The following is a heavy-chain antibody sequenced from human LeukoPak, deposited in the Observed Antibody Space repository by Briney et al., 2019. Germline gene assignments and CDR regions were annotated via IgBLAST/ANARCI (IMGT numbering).Heavy chain of an antibody. D-gene: IGHD1-26*01. J-gene: IGHJ4*02. Sequence: SETLSLTCTVSGGSISSSSYYWGWIRQPPGKGLEWIGSISYSGRTYYNPSLKSRVTISVDTSKNQFSLKLSSVTAADTAVYYCAREEVGEWELLPFWGQGTLVTVSS. V-gene: IGHV4-39*07. CDR1: GGSISSSSYY. CDR2: ISYSGRT. CDR3: AREEVGEWELLPF.